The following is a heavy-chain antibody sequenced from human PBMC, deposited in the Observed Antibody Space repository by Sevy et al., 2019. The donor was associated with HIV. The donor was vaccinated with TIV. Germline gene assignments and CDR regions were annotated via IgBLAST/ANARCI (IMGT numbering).Heavy chain of an antibody. D-gene: IGHD3-16*02. Sequence: GGSLRLSCEASGFPFGSYTMPWVRQAPGKGLQWVASISSGGSDIHFAGAVKGRFTISRDKAKHSLDLEMNSLRAEDTAVYYCARVGGDFDFVCGNFRSSSDYWGQGTPLTVSS. CDR3: ARVGGDFDFVCGNFRSSSDY. CDR2: ISSGGSDI. V-gene: IGHV3-21*01. CDR1: GFPFGSYT. J-gene: IGHJ4*02.